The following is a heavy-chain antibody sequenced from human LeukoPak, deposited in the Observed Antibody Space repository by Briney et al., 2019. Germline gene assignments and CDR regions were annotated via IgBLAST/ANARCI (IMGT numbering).Heavy chain of an antibody. CDR3: ARRYHFDSSGLHWRSPFDI. V-gene: IGHV3-48*04. Sequence: GGSLRLSCAASGFTFSSYNMIWVRQAPGKGLEWVSYISGGSGAIYYTDSVRGRFTISRDNAKTSLYLQMTSLRAEDAAVYYCARRYHFDSSGLHWRSPFDIWGQGTMVAVSS. D-gene: IGHD3-22*01. J-gene: IGHJ3*02. CDR1: GFTFSSYN. CDR2: ISGGSGAI.